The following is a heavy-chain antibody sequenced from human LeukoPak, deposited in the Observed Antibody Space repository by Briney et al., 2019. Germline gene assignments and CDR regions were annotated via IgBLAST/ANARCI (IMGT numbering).Heavy chain of an antibody. CDR1: GGSISSGDYY. CDR2: IYYSGST. V-gene: IGHV4-30-4*08. J-gene: IGHJ4*02. Sequence: SETLSLTCTVSGGSISSGDYYWSWIRQPPGKGLEWIGYIYYSGSTYYNPSLKSRVTISVDTSKNQFSLKLNSVTAADTAVYYCARTSGSWLISFDYWGLGTLVTVSS. CDR3: ARTSGSWLISFDY. D-gene: IGHD6-13*01.